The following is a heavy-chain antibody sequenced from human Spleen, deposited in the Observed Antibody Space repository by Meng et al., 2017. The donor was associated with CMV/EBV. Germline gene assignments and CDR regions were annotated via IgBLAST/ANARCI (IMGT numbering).Heavy chain of an antibody. V-gene: IGHV3-48*03. J-gene: IGHJ6*02. Sequence: GGSLRLSCAASGFTFDDCDMSWVRQAPGKGLEWVSYISSSGSTRYYADSVKGRFTISRDNAKNSLYLQMNSLRAEDTALYYCARFTTVTHGFGYYYGMDVWGQGTTVTVSS. CDR1: GFTFDDCD. D-gene: IGHD4-17*01. CDR2: ISSSGSTR. CDR3: ARFTTVTHGFGYYYGMDV.